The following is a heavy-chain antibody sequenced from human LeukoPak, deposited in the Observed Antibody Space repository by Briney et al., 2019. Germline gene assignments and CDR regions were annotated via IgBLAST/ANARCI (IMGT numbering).Heavy chain of an antibody. CDR2: INTDSGGT. J-gene: IGHJ4*02. V-gene: IGHV1-2*02. CDR1: GYTFTSYA. Sequence: GASVKVSCKASGYTFTSYAMNWVRQAPGQGLEWMGWINTDSGGTNYAQRFQARVSMTKDASISTAYMQLSRLRSADTAVYYCARSPHILTGENFDYWGQGTLLTVSS. D-gene: IGHD3-9*01. CDR3: ARSPHILTGENFDY.